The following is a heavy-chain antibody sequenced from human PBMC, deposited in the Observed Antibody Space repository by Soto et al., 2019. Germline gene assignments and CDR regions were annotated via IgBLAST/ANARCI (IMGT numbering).Heavy chain of an antibody. D-gene: IGHD3-22*01. CDR3: ARYYSSGYKANFDY. J-gene: IGHJ4*02. V-gene: IGHV1-69*13. CDR2: IIPIFGTA. Sequence: SVKVSCKASGGTFSSYAISWVRQAPGQGLEWMGGIIPIFGTANYAQKFQGRVTITADESTSTAYMELSSLRSEDTAVYYCARYYSSGYKANFDYWGQGTLVTVSS. CDR1: GGTFSSYA.